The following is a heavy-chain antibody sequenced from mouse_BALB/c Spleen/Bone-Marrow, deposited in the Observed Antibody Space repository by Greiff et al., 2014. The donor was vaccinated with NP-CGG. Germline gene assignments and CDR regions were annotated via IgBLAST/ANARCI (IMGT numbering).Heavy chain of an antibody. J-gene: IGHJ1*01. CDR2: IRNKANGYTT. D-gene: IGHD1-2*01. CDR1: GFTFTNYY. CDR3: ARDRTTATLYWYFDV. V-gene: IGHV7-3*02. Sequence: EVQRVESGGGLVQPGGSLRLSCATSGFTFTNYYMSWVRQPPGKALEWLVFIRNKANGYTTEYSASVKGRFTISRDNSQSILYLQMNTLRAEDSATYYCARDRTTATLYWYFDVWGAGTTVTVSS.